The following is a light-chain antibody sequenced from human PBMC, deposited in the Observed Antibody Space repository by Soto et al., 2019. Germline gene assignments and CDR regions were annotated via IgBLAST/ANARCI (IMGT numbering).Light chain of an antibody. CDR3: SSFTSRFTFV. J-gene: IGLJ1*01. CDR2: GNN. V-gene: IGLV1-40*01. CDR1: SSNIGAPYD. Sequence: QSVLTQPPSVSGAPGQRVTISCTGSSSNIGAPYDVHWYQQLPGTAPKLLIYGNNNRPSGVPDRFSGSKSGTSASLAITGLQTEDEADYYCSSFTSRFTFVFGTGTKVTVL.